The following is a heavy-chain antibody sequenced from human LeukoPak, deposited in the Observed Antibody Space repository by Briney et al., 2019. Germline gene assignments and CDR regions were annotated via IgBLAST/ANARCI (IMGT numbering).Heavy chain of an antibody. CDR1: GGSISSYY. CDR2: IYYSGST. V-gene: IGHV4-59*01. CDR3: ARHSSGWYPDY. J-gene: IGHJ4*02. D-gene: IGHD6-19*01. Sequence: SETLSLTCTVSGGSISSYYWSWTRQPPGKGLEWIGYIYYSGSTNYNPSLKSRVTISVDTSKNQFSLKLSSVTAADTAVYYCARHSSGWYPDYWGQGTLATVSS.